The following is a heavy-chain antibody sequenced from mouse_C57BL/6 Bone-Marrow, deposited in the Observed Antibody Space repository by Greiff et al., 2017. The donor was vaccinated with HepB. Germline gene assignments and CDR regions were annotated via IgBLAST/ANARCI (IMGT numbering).Heavy chain of an antibody. J-gene: IGHJ3*01. V-gene: IGHV1-80*01. CDR1: GYAFSSYW. D-gene: IGHD1-1*01. CDR3: ARDYGSSTGFAY. CDR2: IYPGDGDT. Sequence: VKLMESGAELVKPGASVKISCKASGYAFSSYWMNWVKQRPGKGLEWIGQIYPGDGDTNYNGKFKGKATLTADKSSSTAYMQLSSLTSEDSAVYFCARDYGSSTGFAYWGQGTLVTVSA.